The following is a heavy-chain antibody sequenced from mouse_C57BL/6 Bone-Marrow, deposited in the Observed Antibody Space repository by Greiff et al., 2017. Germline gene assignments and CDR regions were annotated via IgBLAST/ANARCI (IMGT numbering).Heavy chain of an antibody. J-gene: IGHJ1*03. CDR1: GYTFTSYD. Sequence: QVQLQQSGPELVKPGASVKLSCKASGYTFTSYDINWVKQRPGQGLGWVGWIYPRDGSTKYNEKFKGKATLTVDTSSSTACMELHSLTSEDSAVYFCARLEFDGSSGDWYFDVWGTGTTVTVSS. V-gene: IGHV1-85*01. CDR3: ARLEFDGSSGDWYFDV. CDR2: IYPRDGST. D-gene: IGHD1-1*01.